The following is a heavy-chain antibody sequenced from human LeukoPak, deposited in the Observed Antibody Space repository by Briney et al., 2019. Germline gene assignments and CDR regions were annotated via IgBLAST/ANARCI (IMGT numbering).Heavy chain of an antibody. CDR2: IIPILGIA. CDR3: ARKGGRGPFDY. CDR1: GGTFSSYA. J-gene: IGHJ4*02. D-gene: IGHD3-10*01. Sequence: SVKVSCRASGGTFSSYAISWVRQAPGQGLEWMGRIIPILGIANYAQKFQGRVTITADKSTSTAYMELSSLRSDDTAVYYCARKGGRGPFDYWGQGTLVTVSS. V-gene: IGHV1-69*04.